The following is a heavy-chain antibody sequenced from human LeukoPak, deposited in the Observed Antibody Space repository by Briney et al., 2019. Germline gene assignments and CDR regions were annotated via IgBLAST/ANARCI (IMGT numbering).Heavy chain of an antibody. D-gene: IGHD2-2*01. CDR1: GSSFTSYW. CDR3: ARTGSSSSYSFDY. J-gene: IGHJ4*02. CDR2: IYPGESAT. V-gene: IGHV5-51*01. Sequence: GESLKISWKGSGSSFTSYWIGWVRQLPGKGLGWMGSIYPGESATRNSPSFQGQVTISADKAISTAYLQWSSLKASDTAMYYCARTGSSSSYSFDYWGQGTLVTVSS.